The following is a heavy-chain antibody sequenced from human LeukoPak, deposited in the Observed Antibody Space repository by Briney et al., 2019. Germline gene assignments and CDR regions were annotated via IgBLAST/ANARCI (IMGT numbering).Heavy chain of an antibody. D-gene: IGHD2-2*01. J-gene: IGHJ3*02. Sequence: GGSLRLSCIASGFTFSDSYMSWIRQAPGEGLEWVSYISGPSHDTNYADSVTGRFTISRDNAKNALYLQMNSLRAEDTAVYYCAKDTLVVPAASDAFHIWGQGTMVTVSS. CDR3: AKDTLVVPAASDAFHI. V-gene: IGHV3-11*05. CDR1: GFTFSDSY. CDR2: ISGPSHDT.